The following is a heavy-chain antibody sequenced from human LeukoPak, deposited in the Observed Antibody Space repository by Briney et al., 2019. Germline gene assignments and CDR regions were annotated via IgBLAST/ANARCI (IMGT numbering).Heavy chain of an antibody. CDR1: GFTFSNYE. Sequence: GGSLRLSCAASGFTFSNYEMNWVRQAPGKGLEWVSYISSSGTTIYYAERRFTISRDNAKNSLYLLMNSLRAEDTAIYYCARGYCSGGSCYGGDYWGQGTLITVSS. CDR3: ARGYCSGGSCYGGDY. D-gene: IGHD2-15*01. CDR2: ISSSGTTI. V-gene: IGHV3-48*03. J-gene: IGHJ4*02.